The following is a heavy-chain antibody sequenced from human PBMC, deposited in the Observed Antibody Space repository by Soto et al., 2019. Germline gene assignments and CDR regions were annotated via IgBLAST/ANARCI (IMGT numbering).Heavy chain of an antibody. CDR1: GYTFTSYD. J-gene: IGHJ5*02. CDR3: ARLGEWEILPSRGQIDP. CDR2: MNPNSGNT. D-gene: IGHD1-26*01. V-gene: IGHV1-8*01. Sequence: QVQLVQSGAEVKKPGASVKVSCKASGYTFTSYDINWVRQATGQGLEWMGWMNPNSGNTGYAQKFQGRINMTRNTSISTAYMELSSLRSEDTAVYYCARLGEWEILPSRGQIDPWGQGTLVTVSS.